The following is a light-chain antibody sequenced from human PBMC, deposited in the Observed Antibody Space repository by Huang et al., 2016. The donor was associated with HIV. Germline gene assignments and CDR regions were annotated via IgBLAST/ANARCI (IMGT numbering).Light chain of an antibody. CDR3: QQYDSLPPWT. Sequence: DIHMSQSPSSLSASVGDRDTISCQASQDIANYLNWYQQKPGQAPTHLIYDASTLQTGVPSRFSGSGSGTDFSFTISSLQPEDIATYYCQQYDSLPPWTFGQGTKVEIQ. V-gene: IGKV1-33*01. CDR2: DAS. J-gene: IGKJ1*01. CDR1: QDIANY.